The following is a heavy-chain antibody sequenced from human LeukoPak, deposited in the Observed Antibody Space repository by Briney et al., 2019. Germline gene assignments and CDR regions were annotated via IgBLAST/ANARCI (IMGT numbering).Heavy chain of an antibody. CDR3: ARHVVRFFDWLSPTHFDY. J-gene: IGHJ4*02. D-gene: IGHD3-9*01. CDR1: GGSISSGSYY. CDR2: IYTSGST. Sequence: TSETLSLTCTVSGGSISSGSYYWSWIRQPAGKGLEWIGRIYTSGSTNYNPSLKSQVTISVDTSKNQFSLKLSSVTAADTAVYYCARHVVRFFDWLSPTHFDYWGQGTLVTVSS. V-gene: IGHV4-61*02.